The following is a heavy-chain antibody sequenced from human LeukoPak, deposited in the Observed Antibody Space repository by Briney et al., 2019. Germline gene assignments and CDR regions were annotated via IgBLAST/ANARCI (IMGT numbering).Heavy chain of an antibody. J-gene: IGHJ4*02. Sequence: ETLSLTCTVSGGSMSSYYWSWIRQPPGKGREWIGYIYYSGSTNYNTSLKSRVTISVDTSKNQFYLKVSSVTAGDTAVYYCASSLNSYEGHDYWGQGTLVTVSS. V-gene: IGHV4-59*01. CDR2: IYYSGST. CDR1: GGSMSSYY. D-gene: IGHD3-22*01. CDR3: ASSLNSYEGHDY.